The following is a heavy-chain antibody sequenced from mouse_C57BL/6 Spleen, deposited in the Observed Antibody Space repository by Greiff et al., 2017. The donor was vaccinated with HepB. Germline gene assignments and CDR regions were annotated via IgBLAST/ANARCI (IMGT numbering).Heavy chain of an antibody. J-gene: IGHJ2*01. CDR2: ISYDGSN. CDR3: ARERIYYYGSSYAYYFDY. Sequence: EVKLVESGPGLVKPSQSLSLTCSVTGYSITSGYYWNWIRQFPGNKLEWMGYISYDGSNNYNPSLKNRISITRDTSKNQFFLKLNSVTTEDTATYYCARERIYYYGSSYAYYFDYWGQGTTLTVSS. D-gene: IGHD1-1*01. CDR1: GYSITSGYY. V-gene: IGHV3-6*01.